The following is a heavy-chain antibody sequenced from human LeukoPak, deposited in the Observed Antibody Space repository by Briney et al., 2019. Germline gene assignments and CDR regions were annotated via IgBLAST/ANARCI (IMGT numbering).Heavy chain of an antibody. CDR3: ARDENGYVWGSFRA. Sequence: SETLSLTCTVSGGSISSSSYYWSWIRQPPGKGLEWIGEINHSGSTNYNPSLKSRVTMSLDTSKNQFSLKLSSVTAADTAVYYCARDENGYVWGSFRAWGQGTLVTVSS. V-gene: IGHV4-39*07. CDR1: GGSISSSSYY. J-gene: IGHJ5*02. CDR2: INHSGST. D-gene: IGHD3-16*02.